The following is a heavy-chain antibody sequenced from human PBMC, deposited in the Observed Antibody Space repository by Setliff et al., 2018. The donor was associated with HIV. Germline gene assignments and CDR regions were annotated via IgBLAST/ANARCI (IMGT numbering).Heavy chain of an antibody. CDR2: INPKSGGT. D-gene: IGHD1-7*01. J-gene: IGHJ6*04. CDR1: GYTFTDYY. Sequence: GASVKVSCKASGYTFTDYYIHWVRQAPGQGLEWMGRINPKSGGTNYVQKFQGRVTMTRDTSINTAYLELSRLRSDDTAVYYCAKDRTGTGTTLHVWGKGTTVTSPQ. V-gene: IGHV1-2*06. CDR3: AKDRTGTGTTLHV.